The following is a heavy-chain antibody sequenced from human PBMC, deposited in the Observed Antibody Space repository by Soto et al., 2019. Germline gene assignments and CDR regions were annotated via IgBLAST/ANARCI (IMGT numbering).Heavy chain of an antibody. V-gene: IGHV3-7*03. CDR2: INNDGSEK. CDR3: ARGSNQDY. D-gene: IGHD2-8*01. Sequence: EVQLMESGGDLVQPGGSLRLSCVASGFTFSPYWMSWVRQAPGRGLQWVATINNDGSEKYYADSVKGRFTISRDNARDSLYLQLTSLRAEDTAIYYCARGSNQDYWGQGTLVAVSS. CDR1: GFTFSPYW. J-gene: IGHJ4*02.